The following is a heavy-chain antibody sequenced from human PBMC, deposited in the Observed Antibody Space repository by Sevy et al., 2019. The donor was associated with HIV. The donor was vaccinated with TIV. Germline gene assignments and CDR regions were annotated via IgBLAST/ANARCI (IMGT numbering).Heavy chain of an antibody. CDR1: GYTFTDYY. J-gene: IGHJ6*02. D-gene: IGHD5-12*01. CDR3: ARDPVAPNPAGMDV. V-gene: IGHV1-2*06. Sequence: ASVKVSCKASGYTFTDYYMHWVRQAPGQGLEWMGRINPNSGDTNFVQKFQGRVTMTRDTSISTAYMELSRLTSDDTAVYYCARDPVAPNPAGMDVWGQETTVTVSS. CDR2: INPNSGDT.